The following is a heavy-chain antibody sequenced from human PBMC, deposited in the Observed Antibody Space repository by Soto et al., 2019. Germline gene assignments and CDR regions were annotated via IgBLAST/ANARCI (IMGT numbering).Heavy chain of an antibody. CDR1: GFSFSTYG. CDR2: YGGSGGST. CDR3: VQFRGLAFHYYYMDV. V-gene: IGHV3-23*01. D-gene: IGHD3-16*01. Sequence: DVQLLESGGGLAQRGGSLRISCAAPGFSFSTYGMTWVRQAPGKGREWVPYGGSGGSTYYAASVQGRFTISRDNSKNTLYLQMNSLRAEDTAVYYCVQFRGLAFHYYYMDVWGNGTTVTVSS. J-gene: IGHJ6*03.